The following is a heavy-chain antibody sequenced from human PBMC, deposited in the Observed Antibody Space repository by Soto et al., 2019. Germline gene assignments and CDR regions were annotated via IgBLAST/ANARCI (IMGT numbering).Heavy chain of an antibody. CDR1: GDSVSSNSAA. CDR2: TYYRSKWYN. V-gene: IGHV6-1*01. CDR3: ARDHSSWFTERGYYYYGMGV. J-gene: IGHJ6*02. Sequence: SQTLSLTCVISGDSVSSNSAAWNWIRQSPSRGLEWLGRTYYRSKWYNDYAVSVKSRITINPDTSKNQFSLQLNSVTPEDTAVYYCARDHSSWFTERGYYYYGMGVWGQVTTVTVSS. D-gene: IGHD6-13*01.